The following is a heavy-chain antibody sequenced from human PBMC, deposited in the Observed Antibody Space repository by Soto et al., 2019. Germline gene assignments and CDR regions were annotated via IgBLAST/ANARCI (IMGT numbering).Heavy chain of an antibody. Sequence: QLQLQESGPGLVKPSETLSLTCTVSGGSISSSSYYWGWIRQPPGKGLEWIGSIYYSGSTYYNRSLRGRVTISVDTSKNLFSLKLSYVTAADTAVDYCARHPLYGDSNFDYWGQGTLVTVSS. CDR1: GGSISSSSYY. CDR2: IYYSGST. V-gene: IGHV4-39*01. CDR3: ARHPLYGDSNFDY. J-gene: IGHJ4*02. D-gene: IGHD4-17*01.